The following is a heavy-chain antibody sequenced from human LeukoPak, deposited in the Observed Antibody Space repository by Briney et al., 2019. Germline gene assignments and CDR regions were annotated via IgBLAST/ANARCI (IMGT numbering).Heavy chain of an antibody. D-gene: IGHD5-24*01. CDR3: ARWLDGFTPLDY. CDR2: ISTSGRYI. J-gene: IGHJ4*02. Sequence: PGGSLRLSCVASGFTFDGYSMNWVRQPPGKGLEWVSSISTSGRYINYAGSVRGRFTISRDNTKNSLFLHMNSLRVEDTATYYCARWLDGFTPLDYWGQGTLVTVSS. V-gene: IGHV3-21*04. CDR1: GFTFDGYS.